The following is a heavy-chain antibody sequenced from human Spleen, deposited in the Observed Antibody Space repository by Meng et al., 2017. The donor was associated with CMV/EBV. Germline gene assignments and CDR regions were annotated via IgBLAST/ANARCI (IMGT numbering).Heavy chain of an antibody. J-gene: IGHJ4*02. CDR2: INGIGSRT. CDR1: GFTFSSYW. CDR3: ARDGILVPAANFYAY. V-gene: IGHV3-74*01. D-gene: IGHD2-2*01. Sequence: SGFTFSSYWLHWVRQAPGAGLVWVARINGIGSRTSYADSVRGRFTISRDNARNTLYLQMNSLRAEDTALYYCARDGILVPAANFYAYWGLGTLVTVSS.